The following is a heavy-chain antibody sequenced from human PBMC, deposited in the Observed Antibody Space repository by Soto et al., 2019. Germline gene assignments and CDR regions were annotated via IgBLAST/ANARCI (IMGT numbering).Heavy chain of an antibody. J-gene: IGHJ4*02. Sequence: EVRLLESGGGLVQPGGSLRLSCAASGFTFSVYAMSWVRQAPGKGLEWVSGISGSGDSTHYADSVKGRFTVSRDNSKSMLYLQTNSLRAEDTAIYYCAKALYWGFTYWGQGTLVTVSS. D-gene: IGHD3-16*01. CDR1: GFTFSVYA. CDR2: ISGSGDST. CDR3: AKALYWGFTY. V-gene: IGHV3-23*01.